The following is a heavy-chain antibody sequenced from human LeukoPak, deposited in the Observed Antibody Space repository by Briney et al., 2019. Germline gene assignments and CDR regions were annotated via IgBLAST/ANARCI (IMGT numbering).Heavy chain of an antibody. CDR2: INHSGST. CDR1: GGSFSGYY. J-gene: IGHJ6*02. D-gene: IGHD3-22*01. V-gene: IGHV4-34*01. CDR3: ARGLLHYDSSGYYRRYYGMDV. Sequence: SETLSLTCAVYGGSFSGYYWSWIRQPPGKGLEWIGEINHSGSTNYNPSLKSRVTISVDTSKNQFSLKLSSVTAADTAVYYCARGLLHYDSSGYYRRYYGMDVWGQGTTVTVSS.